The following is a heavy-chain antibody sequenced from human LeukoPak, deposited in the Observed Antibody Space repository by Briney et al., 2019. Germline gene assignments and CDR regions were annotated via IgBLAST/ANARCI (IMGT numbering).Heavy chain of an antibody. V-gene: IGHV4-39*01. J-gene: IGHJ2*01. Sequence: SETLSLTCTVSGGSISSSSYYWGWIRQPPGKGLEWIGSIYYSGSTYYNPSLKSRVTISVDTSKNQFSLKLSSVTAADTAVYYRARHEGWWYFDLWGRGTLVTVSS. CDR2: IYYSGST. CDR1: GGSISSSSYY. CDR3: ARHEGWWYFDL. D-gene: IGHD6-19*01.